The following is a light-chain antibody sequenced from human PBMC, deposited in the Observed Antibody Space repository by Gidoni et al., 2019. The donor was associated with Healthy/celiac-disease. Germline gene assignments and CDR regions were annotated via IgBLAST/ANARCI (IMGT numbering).Light chain of an antibody. Sequence: QSVLTQPPSAYGTPGQRVTISCSGSSSTIGSNYVYWYQQLPGTAPKLLIYRNNQRPSGVPDRFSGSKSGTSASLAISGLRSEDEADYYCAAWDDSLSGWVFGGGTKLTVL. V-gene: IGLV1-47*01. CDR2: RNN. CDR3: AAWDDSLSGWV. J-gene: IGLJ3*02. CDR1: SSTIGSNY.